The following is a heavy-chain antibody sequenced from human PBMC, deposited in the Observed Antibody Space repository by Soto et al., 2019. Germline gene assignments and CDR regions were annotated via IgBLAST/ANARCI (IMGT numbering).Heavy chain of an antibody. V-gene: IGHV4-30-4*01. Sequence: SETLSLTCTGSGGSISSGDYYWSWIRQPPGKGLEWIGYIYYSGSTYYNPSLKSRVTISVDTSKNQFSLKLSSVTAADTAVYYCARGGGGITMIVVVIGAFDIWGQGTMVTVSS. D-gene: IGHD3-22*01. CDR2: IYYSGST. CDR1: GGSISSGDYY. CDR3: ARGGGGITMIVVVIGAFDI. J-gene: IGHJ3*02.